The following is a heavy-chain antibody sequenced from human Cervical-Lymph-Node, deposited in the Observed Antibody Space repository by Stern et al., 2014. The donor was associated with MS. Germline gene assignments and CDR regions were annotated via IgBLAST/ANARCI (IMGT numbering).Heavy chain of an antibody. CDR2: IFPGGPDI. CDR1: GYTFTSYW. CDR3: ARQRYFDY. Sequence: VQLVQSGPEVKRPGESLKISCQASGYTFTSYWIGWVRQMPGQGLEWIAIIFPGGPDIRSSPASQGQVTISADKSSSPAYLQWNNLKASDAAIYYCARQRYFDYWGQGTLVTVSS. V-gene: IGHV5-51*01. J-gene: IGHJ4*02.